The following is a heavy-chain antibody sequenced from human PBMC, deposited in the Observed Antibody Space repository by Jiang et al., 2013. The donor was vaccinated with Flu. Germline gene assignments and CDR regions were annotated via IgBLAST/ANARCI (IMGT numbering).Heavy chain of an antibody. CDR3: ARLRTIFGVVTHYGMDV. J-gene: IGHJ6*02. D-gene: IGHD3-3*01. CDR1: GYSFTSYW. V-gene: IGHV5-51*03. Sequence: PGESLKISCKGSGYSFTSYWIGWVRQMPGKGLEWMGIIYPGDSDTRYSPSFQGQVTISADKSISTAYLQWSSLKASDTAMYYCARLRTIFGVVTHYGMDVWGQGTTVTVSS. CDR2: IYPGDSDT.